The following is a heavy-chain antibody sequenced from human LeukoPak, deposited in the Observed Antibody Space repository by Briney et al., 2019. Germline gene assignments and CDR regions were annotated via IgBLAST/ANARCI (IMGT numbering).Heavy chain of an antibody. V-gene: IGHV4-34*01. Sequence: SETLSLTCAVYGGSFSGDYWNWIRQPPGKGLEWIGEINHSGSTNSNPSLKSRVTISVDRSKNQFSLKLSPVTAADTAVYYCARRPRYSSGWYYFDSWGQGTLVTVSS. CDR3: ARRPRYSSGWYYFDS. D-gene: IGHD6-19*01. CDR1: GGSFSGDY. CDR2: INHSGST. J-gene: IGHJ4*02.